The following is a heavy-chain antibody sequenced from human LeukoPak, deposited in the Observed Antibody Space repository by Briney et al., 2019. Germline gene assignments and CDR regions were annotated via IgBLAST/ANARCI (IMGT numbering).Heavy chain of an antibody. D-gene: IGHD3-22*01. Sequence: PGGSLRLSCEVSGFTFSRYWMHWVRQAPGKGLVWVSLINSDGTGTTYADSVRGRFTISRDNAKDTLYLQMNSLRAEDTAVYYCARVLYFDRRGFPGDYWGQGTLVSVSS. CDR2: INSDGTGT. CDR3: ARVLYFDRRGFPGDY. CDR1: GFTFSRYW. V-gene: IGHV3-74*01. J-gene: IGHJ4*02.